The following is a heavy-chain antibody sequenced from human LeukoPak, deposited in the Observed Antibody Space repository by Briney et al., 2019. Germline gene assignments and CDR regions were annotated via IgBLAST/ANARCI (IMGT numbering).Heavy chain of an antibody. Sequence: ASVKVSCKASGYTFTGYYMHWVRQAPGQGLEWMGWINPNSGGTNYAQKFQGRVTMTRDTSISTAYMELSRLRSDDTAVYYCTRGVERGVGATTYYFDYWGQGTLVTVSS. D-gene: IGHD1-26*01. CDR1: GYTFTGYY. J-gene: IGHJ4*02. V-gene: IGHV1-2*02. CDR2: INPNSGGT. CDR3: TRGVERGVGATTYYFDY.